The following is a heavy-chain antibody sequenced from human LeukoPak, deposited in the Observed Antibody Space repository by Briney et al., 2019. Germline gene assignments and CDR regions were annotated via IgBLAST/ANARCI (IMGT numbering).Heavy chain of an antibody. CDR1: GYTFTSYD. J-gene: IGHJ4*02. D-gene: IGHD3-22*01. CDR3: ARGRRDDSSGYLFDY. CDR2: MNPNSGNT. V-gene: IGHV1-8*01. Sequence: GASVKVSCKASGYTFTSYDINWVRQATGQGLEWMGWMNPNSGNTGYAQKFQGRVTMTRNTSVSTAYMELSSLRSEDTAVYYCARGRRDDSSGYLFDYWGQGTLVTVSS.